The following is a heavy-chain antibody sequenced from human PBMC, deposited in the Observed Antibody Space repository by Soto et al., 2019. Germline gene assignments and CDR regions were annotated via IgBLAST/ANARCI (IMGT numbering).Heavy chain of an antibody. CDR1: GCTFSGSA. CDR3: KRDPRNYYDRSGSANWFDP. Sequence: GSLLPSCSASGCTFSGSAMHWVRQASGKGLEWVGLIRSKTNSYATAYAASVKGRFTISRDDSKNTAYLQMNSLKTEDTAVYYCKRDPRNYYDRSGSANWFDPWGQGTLVTVYS. CDR2: IRSKTNSYAT. D-gene: IGHD3-22*01. V-gene: IGHV3-73*01. J-gene: IGHJ5*02.